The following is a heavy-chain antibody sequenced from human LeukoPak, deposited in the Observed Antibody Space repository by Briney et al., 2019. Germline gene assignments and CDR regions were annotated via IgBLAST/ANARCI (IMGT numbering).Heavy chain of an antibody. Sequence: PSETLSLTCTVSGGSISSSSYYWGWIRRPPGKGLEWIGSIYYSGSTYYNPSLKSRVTISVDTSKNQFSLRLSSVTAADTAVYYCARGLRGGDSSWGQGTLVTVSS. CDR3: ARGLRGGDSS. CDR2: IYYSGST. CDR1: GGSISSSSYY. V-gene: IGHV4-39*07. J-gene: IGHJ5*02. D-gene: IGHD2-21*02.